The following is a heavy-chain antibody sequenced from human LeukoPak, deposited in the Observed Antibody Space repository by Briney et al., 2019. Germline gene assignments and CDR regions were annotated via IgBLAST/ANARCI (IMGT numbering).Heavy chain of an antibody. CDR3: ASARECSSSSGRAYYFDY. CDR1: GGSISSYY. D-gene: IGHD6-6*01. V-gene: IGHV4-59*01. CDR2: IYYSGNT. J-gene: IGHJ4*02. Sequence: PSETLSLTCTFSGGSISSYYWIWIRQPPGKGLEWIGFIYYSGNTNYNPSLKSRVTISVDTSKNQFSLKLRSVTAADTAVYYCASARECSSSSGRAYYFDYWGQGTLVTVSS.